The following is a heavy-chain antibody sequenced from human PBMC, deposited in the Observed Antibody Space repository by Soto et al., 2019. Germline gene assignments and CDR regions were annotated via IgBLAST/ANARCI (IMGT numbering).Heavy chain of an antibody. J-gene: IGHJ4*01. CDR3: ARRGYCGSECYSFDF. Sequence: PSETLSLTCTVSGDPISSNSNFWGWIRQPPGQGLEWIGTIYYTGTTYYSPSLESRVTISVDTSENQFSLRLTSVTAADTAVYYCARRGYCGSECYSFDFWGHGSLVTVSS. CDR1: GDPISSNSNF. V-gene: IGHV4-39*01. CDR2: IYYTGTT. D-gene: IGHD2-21*01.